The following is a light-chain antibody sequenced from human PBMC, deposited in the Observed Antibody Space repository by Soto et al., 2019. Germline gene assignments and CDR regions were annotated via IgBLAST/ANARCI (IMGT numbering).Light chain of an antibody. CDR3: QQYDNWPYT. Sequence: EIVMTHSPATLSVSPWERATLSCSASQSVSNNLAWYQQKPGQAPRLLIYGASTRATAIPARFSGSGSGTEFTLTISSLQSEDFAVYFCQQYDNWPYTFGQGTKLEIK. CDR1: QSVSNN. J-gene: IGKJ2*01. CDR2: GAS. V-gene: IGKV3-15*01.